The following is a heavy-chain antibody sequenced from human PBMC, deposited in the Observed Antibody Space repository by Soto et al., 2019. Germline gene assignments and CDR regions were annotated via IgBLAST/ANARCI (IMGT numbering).Heavy chain of an antibody. CDR3: ARAHFDVVVPAARIIWFEP. CDR2: ISDSGST. Sequence: ETLSLTWTVSGGSIDYYRWSWIRQPPGKGLEWIGDISDSGSTNYNLSLRSRVTILVDTSKNQFSLKLSSVTAADTAVYYCARAHFDVVVPAARIIWFEPWGQGTLVTVSS. J-gene: IGHJ5*02. CDR1: GGSIDYYR. D-gene: IGHD2-2*01. V-gene: IGHV4-59*01.